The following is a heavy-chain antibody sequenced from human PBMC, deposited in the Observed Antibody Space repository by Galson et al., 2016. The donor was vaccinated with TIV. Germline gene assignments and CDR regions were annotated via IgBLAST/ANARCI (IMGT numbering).Heavy chain of an antibody. CDR2: INAGDGST. Sequence: SVKASCKASGYTFTTYGTHWVRQAPGHRLEWMGWINAGDGSTKYSQNFQGRLSTTTDTSATTAYMELSSLRSEDTAVYFCARGSSWSPFYGMDVWGQGTTVIVSS. V-gene: IGHV1-3*01. J-gene: IGHJ6*02. CDR1: GYTFTTYG. CDR3: ARGSSWSPFYGMDV. D-gene: IGHD6-13*01.